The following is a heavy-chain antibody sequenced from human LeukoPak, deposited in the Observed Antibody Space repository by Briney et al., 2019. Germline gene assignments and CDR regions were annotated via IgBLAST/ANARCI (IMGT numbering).Heavy chain of an antibody. Sequence: PGGSLRLSCAASGFTFSSCGMHWVRQAPGRRLEWVAFIRYDGSNKYYADSVKGQFTISRDNSKNTLYLQMNSLRAEDTAVYYCAKDAASIVGAKGLDYWGQGTLVTVSS. V-gene: IGHV3-30*02. D-gene: IGHD1-26*01. CDR2: IRYDGSNK. CDR1: GFTFSSCG. CDR3: AKDAASIVGAKGLDY. J-gene: IGHJ4*02.